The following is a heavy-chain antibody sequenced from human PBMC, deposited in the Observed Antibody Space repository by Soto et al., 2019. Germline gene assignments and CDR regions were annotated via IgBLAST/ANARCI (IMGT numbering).Heavy chain of an antibody. J-gene: IGHJ6*02. CDR1: GGSINYSY. CDR3: ARVNYGDYYYGMDV. V-gene: IGHV4-59*01. D-gene: IGHD4-17*01. Sequence: SETLSLTCTVSGGSINYSYWTWIRQPPGKGLEWIGYISYTGSANYNASLKSRLTISVDTSKNQFSLKLSSVTAADTALYYCARVNYGDYYYGMDVWGQGTTVTVYS. CDR2: ISYTGSA.